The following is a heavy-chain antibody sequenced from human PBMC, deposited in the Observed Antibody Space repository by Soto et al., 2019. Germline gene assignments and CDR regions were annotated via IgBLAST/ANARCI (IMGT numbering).Heavy chain of an antibody. CDR3: AKGGGRGDGADTAMVTVPFYYYGMDV. CDR2: INPNSGGT. D-gene: IGHD5-18*01. CDR1: GYTFTGYY. J-gene: IGHJ6*01. V-gene: IGHV1-2*04. Sequence: ASVKVSCKASGYTFTGYYMHWVRQAPGQGLEWMGWINPNSGGTNYAQKFQGWVTMTRDTSISTAYMELSRLRSDDTAVYYCAKGGGRGDGADTAMVTVPFYYYGMDVWGQGTTVTVSS.